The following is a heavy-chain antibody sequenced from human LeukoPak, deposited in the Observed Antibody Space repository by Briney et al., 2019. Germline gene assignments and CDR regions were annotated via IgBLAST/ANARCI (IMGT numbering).Heavy chain of an antibody. V-gene: IGHV3-23*01. CDR1: GFIFSSYG. D-gene: IGHD6-6*01. J-gene: IGHJ4*02. CDR3: AKADDSNSSPLFLD. CDR2: IGGGGDST. Sequence: QPGGSLRLSCAASGFIFSSYGMHWVRQAPGKGLEWVSAIGGGGDSTYYADSVKGRFTISRDNSKNTLYLQMNSLKSEDTAAYYCAKADDSNSSPLFLDWGQGTLVTVSS.